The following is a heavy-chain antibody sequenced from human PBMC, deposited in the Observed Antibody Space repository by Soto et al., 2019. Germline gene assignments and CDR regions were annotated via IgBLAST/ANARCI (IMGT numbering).Heavy chain of an antibody. J-gene: IGHJ4*02. CDR2: IWYDGSNK. CDR3: ARDRTSSSSYFDY. V-gene: IGHV3-33*01. CDR1: GFTFSSYG. D-gene: IGHD6-13*01. Sequence: QVQLVESGGGVVQPGRSLRLSCAASGFTFSSYGMHWVRRAPGKGLEWVAVIWYDGSNKFYTDSVKGRFSISRDNSKNTLSLQMNSLRAEDTAVYYCARDRTSSSSYFDYWGQGNLVTVSS.